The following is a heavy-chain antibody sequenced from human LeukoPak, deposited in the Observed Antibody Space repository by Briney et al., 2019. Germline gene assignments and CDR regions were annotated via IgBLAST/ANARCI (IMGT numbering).Heavy chain of an antibody. CDR3: AKTATGYSSGRYPAWPIDY. J-gene: IGHJ4*02. CDR1: GFTFGSYA. D-gene: IGHD2-15*01. Sequence: GGSLRLSCAASGFTFGSYAMYWVRQAPGKGLEWVSGIFGSGGSAHYADSVKGRFTISRDNSKNTVYLQMDSLRAEDTATYYCAKTATGYSSGRYPAWPIDYWGQGTLVTVSS. V-gene: IGHV3-23*01. CDR2: IFGSGGSA.